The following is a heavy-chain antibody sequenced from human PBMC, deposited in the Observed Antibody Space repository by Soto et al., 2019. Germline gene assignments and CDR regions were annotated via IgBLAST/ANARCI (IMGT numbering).Heavy chain of an antibody. Sequence: PXXTLSLPYTVSGGSIIRSGSYWSWIRQPPGEGLEYIGSINYSGHTYFNPSLKSRVTISVDTSKNQFSLKLSSVTAADTAVYFCARLPELDYWGQGTLVTVSS. J-gene: IGHJ4*02. CDR2: INYSGHT. D-gene: IGHD1-1*01. CDR3: ARLPELDY. CDR1: GGSIIRSGSY. V-gene: IGHV4-39*01.